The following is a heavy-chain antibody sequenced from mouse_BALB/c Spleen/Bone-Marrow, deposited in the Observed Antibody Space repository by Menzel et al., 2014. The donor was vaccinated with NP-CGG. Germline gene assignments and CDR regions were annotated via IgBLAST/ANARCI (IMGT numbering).Heavy chain of an antibody. CDR1: GYTFTSSW. CDR3: ARGGFDY. V-gene: IGHV1S130*01. Sequence: QVQLKESGPVLVRPGASVKLSCKASGYTFTSSWMHWAKQRPGQGLEWIGEIHPNSGNTNYNEKFKGKATLTVDTSSSTAYVDLSSLTSEDSAVYYCARGGFDYWGQGTTLTVSS. J-gene: IGHJ2*01. CDR2: IHPNSGNT.